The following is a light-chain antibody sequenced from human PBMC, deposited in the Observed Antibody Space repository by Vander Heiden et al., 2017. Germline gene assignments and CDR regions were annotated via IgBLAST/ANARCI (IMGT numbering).Light chain of an antibody. CDR1: NSDVGGYNY. V-gene: IGLV2-8*01. J-gene: IGLJ2*01. Sequence: QSALTQPPSASGSPGQSVPISFTGTNSDVGGYNYVSWYQQHPGKAPKIMIYEVSKRPSGVPDRFSGSKSGNTASLTVSGLQAEDEADYYCSSYAGSNVVFGGGTKLTVL. CDR2: EVS. CDR3: SSYAGSNVV.